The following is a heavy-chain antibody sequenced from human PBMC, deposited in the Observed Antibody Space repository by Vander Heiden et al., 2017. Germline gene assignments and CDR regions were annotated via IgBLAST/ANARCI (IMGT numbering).Heavy chain of an antibody. V-gene: IGHV5-51*01. CDR1: GYSFGSYW. CDR2: IYPGDSDV. D-gene: IGHD3-10*01. Sequence: EVQLVQSVAEVKKPGESLKSSCKGSGYSFGSYWIGWVRQMPGKGLEWMGVIYPGDSDVRYSPSFEGQVTISADKSINTAYLQWNSLKASDTAIYYCARQEIQLSFTMGRGGWFDPWGQGTLVTVSS. CDR3: ARQEIQLSFTMGRGGWFDP. J-gene: IGHJ5*02.